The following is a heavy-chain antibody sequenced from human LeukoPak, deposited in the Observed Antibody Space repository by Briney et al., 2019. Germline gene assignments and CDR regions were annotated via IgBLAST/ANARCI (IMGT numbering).Heavy chain of an antibody. V-gene: IGHV4-39*01. Sequence: SETLSLTCTVSGASISSYSYDWGWIRQPPGKGLEWIGTIIYSGRTFYNPSLKSRASISADTSKNQFSLKLISVTAADTAVYYCARHGDSSSSDYWGQGTLVTVSS. CDR1: GASISSYSYD. D-gene: IGHD6-13*01. J-gene: IGHJ4*02. CDR3: ARHGDSSSSDY. CDR2: IIYSGRT.